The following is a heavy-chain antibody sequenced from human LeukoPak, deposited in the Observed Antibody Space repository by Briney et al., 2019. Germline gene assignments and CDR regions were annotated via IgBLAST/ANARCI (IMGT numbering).Heavy chain of an antibody. J-gene: IGHJ4*02. V-gene: IGHV3-53*01. D-gene: IGHD1-14*01. CDR1: GFTVITND. CDR2: LYSDGNT. CDR3: ARGVEPLAANTLAY. Sequence: QPGGSLRLSCAASGFTVITNDMTWVRPAPGKGLEGVSVLYSDGNTKYADSVQGRFTISRDNSKNTLYLEMNSLSPDDTAVYYCARGVEPLAANTLAYWGQGTLVTVSS.